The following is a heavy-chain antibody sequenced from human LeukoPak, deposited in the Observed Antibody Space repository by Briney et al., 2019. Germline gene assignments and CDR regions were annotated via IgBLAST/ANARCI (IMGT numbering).Heavy chain of an antibody. Sequence: KPSETLSLTCTVSGGSISSSSYYWGWIRQPPGKGLEWIGSIYYSGSTYYNPSLKSRVTISIDTSKNQFSLKLSSVTAADTAVYYCARHGDYYDSSGPLDYWGQGCLVTVSS. CDR2: IYYSGST. CDR3: ARHGDYYDSSGPLDY. V-gene: IGHV4-39*01. CDR1: GGSISSSSYY. D-gene: IGHD3-22*01. J-gene: IGHJ4*02.